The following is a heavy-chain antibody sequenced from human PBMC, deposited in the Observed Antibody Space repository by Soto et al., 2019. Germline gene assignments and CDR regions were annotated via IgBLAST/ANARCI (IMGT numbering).Heavy chain of an antibody. D-gene: IGHD2-15*01. CDR1: GYTFTSYY. Sequence: QVQLVQSGAEVKKPGASVKDSCKASGYTFTSYYMHWVRQAPGQGLEWMGIINPSGGSTIYAQKFQGRVTMPRDTSTSKGYMELSSLSSEDTAVYYCASTGVVVVAAFDYWGQGTLVTVSS. J-gene: IGHJ4*02. CDR2: INPSGGST. V-gene: IGHV1-46*03. CDR3: ASTGVVVVAAFDY.